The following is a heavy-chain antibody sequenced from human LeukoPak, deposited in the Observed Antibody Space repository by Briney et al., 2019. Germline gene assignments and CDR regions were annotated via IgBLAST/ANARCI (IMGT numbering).Heavy chain of an antibody. CDR1: GFTFRNYA. Sequence: GTSLRLSCAASGFTFRNYAMHWVRQVPGKGPEWVSGISWNGDNIAYADSVKGRFTISRDNAKNSLYLQMSNLRAEDTAVYFCARGGGLDVWGQGATVTVSS. CDR3: ARGGGLDV. V-gene: IGHV3-9*01. D-gene: IGHD3-16*01. J-gene: IGHJ6*02. CDR2: ISWNGDNI.